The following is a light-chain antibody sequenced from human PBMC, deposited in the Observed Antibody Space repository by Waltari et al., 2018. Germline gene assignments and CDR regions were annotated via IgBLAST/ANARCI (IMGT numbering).Light chain of an antibody. CDR1: DIGTKS. Sequence: SYVLTQPPSLSVAPGQTARITCGGNDIGTKSVHWYRQRPSQAPVLPFSYDTDRPSGIPEGFSGSTAGNTATVTINGGEAGDEGDYYCHVWDANNDPGVFGTGTEVTVL. CDR2: YDT. CDR3: HVWDANNDPGV. V-gene: IGLV3-21*04. J-gene: IGLJ1*01.